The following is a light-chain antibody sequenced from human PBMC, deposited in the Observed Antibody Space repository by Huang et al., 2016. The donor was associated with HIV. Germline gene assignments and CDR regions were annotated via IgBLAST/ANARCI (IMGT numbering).Light chain of an antibody. Sequence: DILLTQSPSSLSASVGDRVTITCRAIQNINTYLNWYQQKPGKAPNLLIHSASTLQTWVPSMFSGSGSGTDFTLTVNSLQPEDSATYYCQQGYSALITFGQGTRL. CDR1: QNINTY. V-gene: IGKV1-39*01. CDR3: QQGYSALIT. J-gene: IGKJ5*01. CDR2: SAS.